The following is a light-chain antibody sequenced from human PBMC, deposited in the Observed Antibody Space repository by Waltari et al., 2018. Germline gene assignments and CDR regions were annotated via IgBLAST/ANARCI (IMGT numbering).Light chain of an antibody. J-gene: IGKJ2*01. Sequence: DIVVTQTPLSLYVTPGQQASISCKSRHSLLHGDGKNYFYWYLQKPGQPPQLLIYEVSNQFSEVPDRFIFSGSGTDFTLQINRVEPDDVGVYYCMQSLQLQSFGQRTNLEI. CDR1: HSLLHGDGKNY. CDR2: EVS. V-gene: IGKV2D-29*01. CDR3: MQSLQLQS.